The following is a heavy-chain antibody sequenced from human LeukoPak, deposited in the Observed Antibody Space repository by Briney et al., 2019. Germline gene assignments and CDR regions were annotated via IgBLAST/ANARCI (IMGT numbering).Heavy chain of an antibody. CDR1: GFTFSGAA. CDR2: ITGSDDRT. CDR3: AKGSLLGSGYHPDY. Sequence: PGGSLRLSCAASGFTFSGAAMTWVRQAPGKGLEWVSTITGSDDRTYYADSVKGRFTISRDYSKNTLHLQMNSLRVEDTAIYYCAKGSLLGSGYHPDYWGQGTLVTVSS. V-gene: IGHV3-23*01. J-gene: IGHJ4*02. D-gene: IGHD3-22*01.